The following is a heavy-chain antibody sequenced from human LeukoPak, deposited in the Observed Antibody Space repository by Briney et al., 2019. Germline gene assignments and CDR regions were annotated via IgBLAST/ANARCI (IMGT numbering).Heavy chain of an antibody. CDR1: GFTFSSYA. J-gene: IGHJ4*02. CDR3: ARHRGYSGYDPGMN. V-gene: IGHV3-23*01. CDR2: ISGSGGST. Sequence: GGSLRLSCAASGFTFSSYAMSWVRQAPGKGLEWVSAISGSGGSTYYADSVEGRFTISRDNSKNTLYLQMNSLRAEDTAVYYCARHRGYSGYDPGMNWGQGTLVTVSS. D-gene: IGHD5-12*01.